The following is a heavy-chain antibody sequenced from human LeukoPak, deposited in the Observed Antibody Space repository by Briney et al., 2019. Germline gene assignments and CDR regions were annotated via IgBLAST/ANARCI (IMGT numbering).Heavy chain of an antibody. V-gene: IGHV3-48*01. Sequence: GGSLRLSCAASGFTFSSYSMNWVRQAPGKGLEWVSYISSSSSTIYYADSVKGRFTISRDNSKNTLYLQMNSLRAEDTAVYYCAKGGSYYYYYYYMDVWGKGTTVTISS. CDR3: AKGGSYYYYYYYMDV. CDR2: ISSSSSTI. D-gene: IGHD1-26*01. CDR1: GFTFSSYS. J-gene: IGHJ6*03.